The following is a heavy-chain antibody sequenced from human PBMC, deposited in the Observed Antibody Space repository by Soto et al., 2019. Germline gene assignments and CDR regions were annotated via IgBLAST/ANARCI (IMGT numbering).Heavy chain of an antibody. D-gene: IGHD1-1*01. J-gene: IGHJ4*02. CDR3: ARMVTGGTSDCVQLDY. CDR2: IDWSGDK. V-gene: IGHV2-70*01. Sequence: SGPTLVNTTETLTLTGTISGFSLTTRGMCLTWIRQPPGKALEWLALIDWSGDKNYTTSLRPRLTLSKGTSKNQVVLKMTNMKPVDTGTYYCARMVTGGTSDCVQLDYWGQGTLVTVSS. CDR1: GFSLTTRGMC.